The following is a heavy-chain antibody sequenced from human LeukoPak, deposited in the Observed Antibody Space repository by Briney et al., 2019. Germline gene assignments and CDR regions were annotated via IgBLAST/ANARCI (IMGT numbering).Heavy chain of an antibody. Sequence: PSETLSLTCTVSGGSISSYYWSWIRQPPGKGLEWIGYIYYSGGTNYNPSLKSRVTISVDTSKNPFSLKLSSVTAADTAVYYCARDGDSAFDIWGQGTMVTVSS. V-gene: IGHV4-59*01. CDR3: ARDGDSAFDI. CDR1: GGSISSYY. J-gene: IGHJ3*02. D-gene: IGHD3-3*01. CDR2: IYYSGGT.